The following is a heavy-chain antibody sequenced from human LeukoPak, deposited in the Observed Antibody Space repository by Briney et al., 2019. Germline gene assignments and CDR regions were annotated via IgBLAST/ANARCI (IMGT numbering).Heavy chain of an antibody. Sequence: SETLSLTCAVYGGSFSGYYWSWIRQPPGKGLEWIGEINHSGSTYYNPSLKSRVTISVDMSKNHFSLKLSSVTAADTAAYYCARGSVDCSSASCNTIYQYYGMDIWGQGTTVTVAS. CDR3: ARGSVDCSSASCNTIYQYYGMDI. J-gene: IGHJ6*02. CDR1: GGSFSGYY. D-gene: IGHD2-2*01. V-gene: IGHV4-34*01. CDR2: INHSGST.